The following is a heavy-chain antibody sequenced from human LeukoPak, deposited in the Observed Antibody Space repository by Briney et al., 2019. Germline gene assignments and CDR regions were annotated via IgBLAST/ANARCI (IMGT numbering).Heavy chain of an antibody. Sequence: ASVKVSCKASGYTFSNYVIHWMRQAPGQGLEWMGRINTNTGDPTYAQGFTGRFVFSLDTSVSTTYLQISSLKAEDTAVYYCARAFQSLGGLSLPDYWGQGTLVTVSS. CDR3: ARAFQSLGGLSLPDY. CDR2: INTNTGDP. J-gene: IGHJ4*02. CDR1: GYTFSNYV. D-gene: IGHD3-16*02. V-gene: IGHV7-4-1*02.